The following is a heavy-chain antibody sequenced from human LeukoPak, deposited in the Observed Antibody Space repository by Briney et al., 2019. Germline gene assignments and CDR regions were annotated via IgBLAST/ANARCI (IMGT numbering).Heavy chain of an antibody. J-gene: IGHJ5*02. D-gene: IGHD3-3*01. CDR1: GCSISSYY. CDR2: IYYSGST. Sequence: PSETLSLTCTVSGCSISSYYWSWIRQPPGKGLEWIGYIYYSGSTNYNPSLKSRVTISVDTSKNQFSLKLSSVTAADTAVYYCASIGIAGQEYDFWSGSIYTRENWFDPWGQGTLVTVSS. V-gene: IGHV4-59*01. CDR3: ASIGIAGQEYDFWSGSIYTRENWFDP.